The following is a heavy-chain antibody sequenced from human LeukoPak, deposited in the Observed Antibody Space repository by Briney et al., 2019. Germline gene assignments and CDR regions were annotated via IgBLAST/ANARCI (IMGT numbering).Heavy chain of an antibody. V-gene: IGHV4-30-4*01. D-gene: IGHD3-10*01. CDR1: GGSISSGDYY. Sequence: SETLSLTCTVSGGSISSGDYYWSWIRQPPGKGLEWIGYIYYSGSTYYNPSLKSRVTISVDTSKNQFSLKLSSVTAADTAVYYCAREGRGLLSNDDYWGQGTLVTVSS. J-gene: IGHJ4*02. CDR3: AREGRGLLSNDDY. CDR2: IYYSGST.